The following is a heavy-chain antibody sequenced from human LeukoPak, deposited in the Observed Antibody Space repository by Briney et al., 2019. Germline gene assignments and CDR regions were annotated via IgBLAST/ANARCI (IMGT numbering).Heavy chain of an antibody. CDR1: GFTFSSYS. CDR3: ARQQQLAQTLN. J-gene: IGHJ4*02. CDR2: ISSSSSYI. Sequence: GGSLRLSCAASGFTFSSYSMNWVRQAPGKGLEWVSSISSSSSYIYYADSVKGRFTISRDNAKNSLYLQMSSLRAEDTAVYYCARQQQLAQTLNWGQGTLVTVSS. V-gene: IGHV3-21*01. D-gene: IGHD6-13*01.